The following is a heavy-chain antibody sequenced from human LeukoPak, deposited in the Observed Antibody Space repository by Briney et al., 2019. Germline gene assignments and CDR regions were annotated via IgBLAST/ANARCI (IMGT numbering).Heavy chain of an antibody. Sequence: GGSLRLSCAASGFTFSSYAMHWVRQAPGKGLEWVAVISYDGSNKYYADSVKGRFTISRDNSKNTLYLQMNSLRAEDTAVYYCARDGPYYYYYMDVWGKGTTVTVSS. CDR1: GFTFSSYA. CDR3: ARDGPYYYYYMDV. V-gene: IGHV3-30-3*01. J-gene: IGHJ6*03. CDR2: ISYDGSNK.